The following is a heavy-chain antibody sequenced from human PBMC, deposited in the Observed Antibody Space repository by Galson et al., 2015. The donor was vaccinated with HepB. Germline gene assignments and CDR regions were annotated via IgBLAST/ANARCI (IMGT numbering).Heavy chain of an antibody. CDR2: FDPEDGET. Sequence: SVKVSCKVSGYTLTELSMHWVRQAPGKGLEWMGGFDPEDGETIYAQKFQGRVTMTEDTSTDTAYMELSSLRSEDTAVYYCATVYEPRQWLGTYYYYGMDVWGQGTTVTVSS. D-gene: IGHD6-19*01. J-gene: IGHJ6*02. CDR3: ATVYEPRQWLGTYYYYGMDV. CDR1: GYTLTELS. V-gene: IGHV1-24*01.